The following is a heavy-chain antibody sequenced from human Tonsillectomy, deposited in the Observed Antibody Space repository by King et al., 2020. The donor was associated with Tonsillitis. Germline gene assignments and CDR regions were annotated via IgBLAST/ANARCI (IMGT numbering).Heavy chain of an antibody. CDR2: IKEDGSEK. CDR3: ARERYSSGWYDYYGMAV. D-gene: IGHD6-19*01. V-gene: IGHV3-7*03. J-gene: IGHJ6*02. Sequence: VQLVESGGGLVQPGGSLRLSCAASGFTFSSYRMSWVRQAPGKGLEWVANIKEDGSEKYSVDSVKGRFTISRDNAKNSLYLQVNSLRAEDTAVYYCARERYSSGWYDYYGMAVWGQGTTVTVSS. CDR1: GFTFSSYR.